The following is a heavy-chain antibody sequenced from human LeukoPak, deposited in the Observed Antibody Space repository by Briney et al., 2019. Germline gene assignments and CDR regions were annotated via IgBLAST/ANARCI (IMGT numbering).Heavy chain of an antibody. D-gene: IGHD6-19*01. CDR2: ISSNGGST. CDR3: ARASSGWYGY. V-gene: IGHV3-64*01. CDR1: GFTFGSYA. J-gene: IGHJ4*02. Sequence: GGSLRLSCAASGFTFGSYAMNWVRQAPGKGLEYVSAISSNGGSTYYANSVKGRFTISRDNSKNTLYLQMGSLRTEDMAVYYCARASSGWYGYWGQGTLVTVSS.